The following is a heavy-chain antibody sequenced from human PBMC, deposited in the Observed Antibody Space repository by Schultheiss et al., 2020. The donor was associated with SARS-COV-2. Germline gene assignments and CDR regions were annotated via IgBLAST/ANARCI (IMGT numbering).Heavy chain of an antibody. D-gene: IGHD6-19*01. J-gene: IGHJ4*02. CDR3: AGNGGWYTDS. CDR2: INHSGST. V-gene: IGHV4-34*01. Sequence: SQTLSLTCTVSGDSFRNFYWNWIRQSPGKGLDWIGEINHSGSTNYNPSLKSRVTISVDTSENQFSLKLSSVTAAYTDVYYCAGNGGWYTDSWGQGTRVTVTS. CDR1: GDSFRNFY.